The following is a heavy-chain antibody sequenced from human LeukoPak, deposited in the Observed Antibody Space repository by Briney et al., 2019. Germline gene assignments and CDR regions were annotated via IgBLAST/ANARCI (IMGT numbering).Heavy chain of an antibody. CDR1: GFTFSSYG. D-gene: IGHD4-17*01. J-gene: IGHJ6*03. Sequence: PGRSLRLSCAASGFTFSSYGMHWVRQAPGKGLEWVAVISYDGSNKYYADSVKGRFTISRDNSKNTLYLQMNSLRAEDTAVYYCAKAGEGYYYYYYMDVWGKGTTVTISS. CDR2: ISYDGSNK. CDR3: AKAGEGYYYYYYMDV. V-gene: IGHV3-30*18.